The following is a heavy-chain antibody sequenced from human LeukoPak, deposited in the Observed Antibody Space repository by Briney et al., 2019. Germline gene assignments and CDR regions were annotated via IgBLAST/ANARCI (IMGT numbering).Heavy chain of an antibody. CDR3: ARDLSNRGRDYYYYMDV. J-gene: IGHJ6*03. D-gene: IGHD7-27*01. V-gene: IGHV4-39*07. Sequence: SETLSLTCTVSGGSISSSSYYWGWIRQPPGKGLEWIGSIYYSGSTYYNPSLKSRVTMSVDTSKNQFSLKLSSVTAADTAVYYCARDLSNRGRDYYYYMDVWGKGTTVTVSS. CDR2: IYYSGST. CDR1: GGSISSSSYY.